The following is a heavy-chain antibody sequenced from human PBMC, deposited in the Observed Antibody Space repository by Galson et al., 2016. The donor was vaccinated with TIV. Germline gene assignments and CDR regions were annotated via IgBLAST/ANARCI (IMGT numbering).Heavy chain of an antibody. Sequence: QSGAEVKKPGESLKISCKGSGYSFTGSWIDWVRQVRGKGLEWMGVIYPGDSDTKYSPAFHGHVTISVDTSISTAFLEWSSPKASDTAIYYCARRGREETNEGGLDVGGQGTTVTVSS. V-gene: IGHV5-51*01. CDR1: GYSFTGSW. D-gene: IGHD1-1*01. J-gene: IGHJ6*02. CDR2: IYPGDSDT. CDR3: ARRGREETNEGGLDV.